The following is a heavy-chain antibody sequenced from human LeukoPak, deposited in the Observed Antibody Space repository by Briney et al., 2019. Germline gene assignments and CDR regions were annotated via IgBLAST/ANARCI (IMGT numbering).Heavy chain of an antibody. Sequence: PGRSLRLSCAASGFTFSHYGVHWVRQAPGKGLEWVANIKQDGSEKYYVDSVKGRFTISRDNAKNSLYLQMNSLRAEDTAVHYCARSVVMVRGKYYFDYWGQGTLVTVSS. CDR2: IKQDGSEK. CDR1: GFTFSHYG. CDR3: ARSVVMVRGKYYFDY. D-gene: IGHD3-10*01. J-gene: IGHJ4*02. V-gene: IGHV3-7*01.